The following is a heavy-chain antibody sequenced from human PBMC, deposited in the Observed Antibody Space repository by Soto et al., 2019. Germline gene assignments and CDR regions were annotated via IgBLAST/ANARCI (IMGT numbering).Heavy chain of an antibody. CDR2: MHTGGST. J-gene: IGHJ4*02. CDR1: GFSVGGNP. CDR3: ARGVNDDS. V-gene: IGHV3-53*01. D-gene: IGHD1-1*01. Sequence: VKLVQSGGGLVQPGGSLRLSCAASGFSVGGNPVTWVRQAPGKGLEWVAVMHTGGSTFYADSVEGRFTISRDNSKNTVFLQMNRVSFGDTAISFCARGVNDDSWGQGTRVTVSS.